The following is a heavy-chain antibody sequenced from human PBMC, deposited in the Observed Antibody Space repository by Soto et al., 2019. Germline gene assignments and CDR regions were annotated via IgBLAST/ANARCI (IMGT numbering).Heavy chain of an antibody. D-gene: IGHD2-8*01. V-gene: IGHV3-30*18. J-gene: IGHJ6*02. CDR2: ISYDGSNK. CDR1: GFTFSSYG. Sequence: LRLSCAASGFTFSSYGMHWVRQAPGKGLEWVAVISYDGSNKYYADSVKGRFTISRDNSKNTLYLQMNSLRAEDTAVYYCAKDRSGLVLMVYAMGYYYGMDVWVQGTTVTVSS. CDR3: AKDRSGLVLMVYAMGYYYGMDV.